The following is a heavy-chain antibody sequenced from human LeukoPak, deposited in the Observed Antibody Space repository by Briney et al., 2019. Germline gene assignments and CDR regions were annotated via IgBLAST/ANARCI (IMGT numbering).Heavy chain of an antibody. D-gene: IGHD2-2*01. CDR3: ARHDLPVGCSSNNCPYGSWFEP. J-gene: IGHJ5*02. CDR2: INPINSDI. CDR1: GYIFTNYW. Sequence: GESLKISCKASGYIFTNYWIAWVRQMPGKGLELMGIINPINSDIRYSPSFQGQVTMSVDKSINTAYLQWSSLEASDTAIYYCARHDLPVGCSSNNCPYGSWFEPWGLGTLVTVSS. V-gene: IGHV5-51*01.